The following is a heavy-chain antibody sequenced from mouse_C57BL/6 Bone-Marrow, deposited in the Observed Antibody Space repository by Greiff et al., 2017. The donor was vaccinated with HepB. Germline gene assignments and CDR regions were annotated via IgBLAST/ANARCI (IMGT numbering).Heavy chain of an antibody. V-gene: IGHV5-6*02. CDR2: ISSGGSYT. J-gene: IGHJ2*01. D-gene: IGHD1-2*01. CDR1: GFTFSSYG. Sequence: EVKVVESGGDLVKPGGSLKLSCAASGFTFSSYGMSWVRQTPDKRLEWVATISSGGSYTYYPDSVKGRFTISRDNAKNTLYLQMSSLKSEDTAMYYCARRYGPHFDYWGQGTTLTVSS. CDR3: ARRYGPHFDY.